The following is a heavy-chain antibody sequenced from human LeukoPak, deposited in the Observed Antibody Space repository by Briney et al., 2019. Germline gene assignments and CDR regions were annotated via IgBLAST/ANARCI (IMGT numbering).Heavy chain of an antibody. V-gene: IGHV3-7*03. Sequence: GGSLRLSCAASGFTFSSYWMSWVRQAPGKGLEWVANIKQDGSEKYYVDSVKGRFTISRDNAKNSLYLQMNSLRAEDTAVYYCARDRSTGTPEAFDIWGQGTMVTVSS. CDR3: ARDRSTGTPEAFDI. J-gene: IGHJ3*02. D-gene: IGHD1-1*01. CDR2: IKQDGSEK. CDR1: GFTFSSYW.